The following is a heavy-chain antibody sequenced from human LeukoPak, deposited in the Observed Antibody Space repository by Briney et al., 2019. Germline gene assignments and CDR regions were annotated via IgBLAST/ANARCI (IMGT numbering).Heavy chain of an antibody. CDR1: GGTFSSYA. D-gene: IGHD3-22*01. J-gene: IGHJ3*02. CDR3: ARDHYYDSSGFFYDSLDI. V-gene: IGHV1-69*01. CDR2: IIPIFGTA. Sequence: SVKVSCKASGGTFSSYAISWVRQAPGQGLEWMGGIIPIFGTANYAQKFQGRVTITADESTSTAYMELSSLRSEDTAVYYCARDHYYDSSGFFYDSLDIWGQGTMVTVSS.